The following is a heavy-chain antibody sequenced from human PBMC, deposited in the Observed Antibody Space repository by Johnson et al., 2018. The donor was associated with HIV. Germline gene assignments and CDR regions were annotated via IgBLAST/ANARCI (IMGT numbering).Heavy chain of an antibody. CDR1: GFTFSSYG. V-gene: IGHV3-30*02. Sequence: QVQLVESGGGVVQPGGSLRLSCAASGFTFSSYGMHWVRQAPGKGLEWVAFIRYDGSERYYVDSVKGRFTISRDNAKNSLYLQMDSLRAEDTAMYYCARAKDAAYHYDAFDVWGHGTMVIVSA. CDR3: ARAKDAAYHYDAFDV. J-gene: IGHJ3*01. CDR2: IRYDGSER. D-gene: IGHD2-15*01.